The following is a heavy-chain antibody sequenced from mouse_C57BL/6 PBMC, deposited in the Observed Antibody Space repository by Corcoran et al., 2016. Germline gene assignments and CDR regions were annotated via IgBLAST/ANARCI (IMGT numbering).Heavy chain of an antibody. Sequence: QIQLVQAGPEVKRPGAPVKISCKASGYTFTTYGMSWVKQAPGKGLKWMAWINTYSGVPTYADDFKGRFTFSMDTPASTAYLQINNLKNEDTATYFCARWYGSSYAYWYFDVWGTGTTVTVSS. CDR1: GYTFTTYG. CDR3: ARWYGSSYAYWYFDV. V-gene: IGHV9-3*01. D-gene: IGHD1-1*01. J-gene: IGHJ1*03. CDR2: INTYSGVP.